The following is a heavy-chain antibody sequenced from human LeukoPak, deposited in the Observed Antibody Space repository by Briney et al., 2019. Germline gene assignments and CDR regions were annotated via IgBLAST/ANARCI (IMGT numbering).Heavy chain of an antibody. CDR1: GGSISSYY. CDR3: AGDSYGTDS. V-gene: IGHV4-59*01. D-gene: IGHD5-18*01. J-gene: IGHJ5*01. Sequence: PSETLSLTCTVSGGSISSYYWSWIRQPPGKGLQWIGYIYCSGNSNYIHSLRSRVTISIDTPTKQFSLKLPSVTAPNTAVYSSAGDSYGTDSWGGGTLDTVS. CDR2: IYCSGNS.